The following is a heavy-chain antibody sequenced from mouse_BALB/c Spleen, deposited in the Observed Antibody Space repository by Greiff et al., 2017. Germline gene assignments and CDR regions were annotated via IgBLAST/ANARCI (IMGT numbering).Heavy chain of an antibody. Sequence: EVKLQQSGAELVKPGASVKLSCTASGFNIKDTYMHWVKQRPEQGLEWIGRIDPANGNTKYDPKFQGKATITADTSSNTAYLQLSSLTSEDTAVYYCARESLDSSGYLDYWGQGTTLTVSS. CDR2: IDPANGNT. V-gene: IGHV14-3*02. CDR1: GFNIKDTY. J-gene: IGHJ2*01. D-gene: IGHD3-2*01. CDR3: ARESLDSSGYLDY.